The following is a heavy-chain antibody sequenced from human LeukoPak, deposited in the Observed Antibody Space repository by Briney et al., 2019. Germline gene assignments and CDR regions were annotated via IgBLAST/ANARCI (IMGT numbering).Heavy chain of an antibody. CDR1: GGSFSGYY. V-gene: IGHV4-34*01. Sequence: SETLSLTCAVYGGSFSGYYWSWIRHPPGKGLEWIGEINHSGSTNYNPTIKSRVTISVDTSKSQCSLNLTSVTAAGTAVYYCARLYIGGYSRSTNYNWFDPWGQGTLVTVSS. CDR3: ARLYIGGYSRSTNYNWFDP. D-gene: IGHD6-13*01. CDR2: INHSGST. J-gene: IGHJ5*02.